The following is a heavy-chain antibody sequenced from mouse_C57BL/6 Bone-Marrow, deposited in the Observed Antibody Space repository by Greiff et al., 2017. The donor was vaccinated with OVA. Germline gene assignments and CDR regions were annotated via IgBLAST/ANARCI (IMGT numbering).Heavy chain of an antibody. D-gene: IGHD1-1*02. CDR3: ARQLWGYAGYAMDY. CDR2: ISNLAYSI. Sequence: EVQLVESGGGLVQPGGSLKLSCAASGFTFSDYRMAWVRQAPRKGLEWVAFISNLAYSIYYADTVTGRFTISRDNAKNTLYLEMSSLRSEDTAMYYCARQLWGYAGYAMDYWGQGTSVTVSS. CDR1: GFTFSDYR. V-gene: IGHV5-15*01. J-gene: IGHJ4*01.